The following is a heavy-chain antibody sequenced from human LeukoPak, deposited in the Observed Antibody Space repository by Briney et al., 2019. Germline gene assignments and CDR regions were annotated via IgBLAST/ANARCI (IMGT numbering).Heavy chain of an antibody. CDR2: IYYSGST. CDR1: GGSISSGDYY. CDR3: ARDRFGGGPAARFDP. V-gene: IGHV4-30-4*08. Sequence: SQTLSLTCSVSGGSISSGDYYWSWIRQPPGKGLEWIGYIYYSGSTYYNPSLKSRVTISVDTSKNQFSLKPSSVTAADTAVYYCARDRFGGGPAARFDPWGQGTLVTVSS. J-gene: IGHJ5*02. D-gene: IGHD2-2*01.